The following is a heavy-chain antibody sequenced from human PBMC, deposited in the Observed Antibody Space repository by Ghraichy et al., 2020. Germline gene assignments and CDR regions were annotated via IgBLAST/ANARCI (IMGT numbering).Heavy chain of an antibody. CDR1: GYTFTSYY. CDR3: ARDQPSRRDGYNLGY. V-gene: IGHV1-46*01. Sequence: ASVKVSCKASGYTFTSYYMHWVRQAPGQGLEWMGIINPSGGSTSYAQKFQGRVTMTRDTSTSTVYMELSSLRSEDTAVYYCARDQPSRRDGYNLGYWGQGTLVTVSS. J-gene: IGHJ4*02. CDR2: INPSGGST. D-gene: IGHD5-24*01.